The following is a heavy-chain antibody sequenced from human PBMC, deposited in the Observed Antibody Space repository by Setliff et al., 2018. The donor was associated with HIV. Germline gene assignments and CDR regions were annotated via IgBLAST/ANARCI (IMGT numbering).Heavy chain of an antibody. Sequence: ASVKVSCKTFGYRFTDFYVNWVRQAPGQGLEWMGWINPKSGATKNAQKFQGRVTMTRDTSISTVYMELSSLRSDDTALYFCARGAEDLAINPRSFDYYFDYWGQGTTVTVSS. CDR2: INPKSGAT. D-gene: IGHD3-9*01. J-gene: IGHJ4*02. V-gene: IGHV1-2*02. CDR3: ARGAEDLAINPRSFDYYFDY. CDR1: GYRFTDFY.